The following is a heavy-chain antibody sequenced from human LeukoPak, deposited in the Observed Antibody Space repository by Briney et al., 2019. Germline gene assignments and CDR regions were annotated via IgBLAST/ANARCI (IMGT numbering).Heavy chain of an antibody. CDR1: GGPFSGYF. D-gene: IGHD3-10*01. Sequence: SETLSLTCAVSGGPFSGYFWSWIRQSSGKGLEWIGEIHNSGTTNYNPSLNSRVTISEDTSKNQFHLNLSSVTAADTAVYYCARRYYYNLGSFPFDFWGQGTLVTVSS. J-gene: IGHJ4*02. CDR3: ARRYYYNLGSFPFDF. V-gene: IGHV4-34*01. CDR2: IHNSGTT.